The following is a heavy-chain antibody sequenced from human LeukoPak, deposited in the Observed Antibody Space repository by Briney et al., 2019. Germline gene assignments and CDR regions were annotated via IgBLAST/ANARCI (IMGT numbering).Heavy chain of an antibody. V-gene: IGHV3-33*06. CDR2: IWYDGSNK. D-gene: IGHD3-3*01. CDR3: AKESSPYYDFWSANF. J-gene: IGHJ4*02. Sequence: GRSLRLSCAASGFTFSSYGMHWVRQAPGKGLEWVAVIWYDGSNKYYADSVKGRFTISRDNSKNTLYLQMNSLRAEDTAVYYCAKESSPYYDFWSANFWGQGTLVTVSS. CDR1: GFTFSSYG.